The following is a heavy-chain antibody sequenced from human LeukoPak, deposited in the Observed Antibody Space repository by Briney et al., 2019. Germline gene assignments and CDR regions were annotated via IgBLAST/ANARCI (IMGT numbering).Heavy chain of an antibody. CDR1: GGSFSGYY. V-gene: IGHV4-34*01. CDR3: ARGGEGIVVVPAVRNFDY. J-gene: IGHJ4*02. D-gene: IGHD2-2*01. Sequence: SETLSLTCAVYGGSFSGYYWSWIRQPPGKGLEWIGEINHSGSTNYNPSLKSRVTISVDTSKNQFSLKLSSVTAADTAVYYCARGGEGIVVVPAVRNFDYWGQGTLVTVSS. CDR2: INHSGST.